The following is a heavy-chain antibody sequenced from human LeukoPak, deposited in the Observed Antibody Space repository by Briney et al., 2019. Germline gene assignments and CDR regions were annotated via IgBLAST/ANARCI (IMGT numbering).Heavy chain of an antibody. CDR3: ARAVGGDGSGSL. V-gene: IGHV4-61*02. CDR1: GGSISSGSYY. Sequence: SETLSLTCTVSGGSISSGSYYWSWIRQPAGKGLEWIGRIYTSGSTDYNPSLKSRVTMSVDMSTRQISLKLSSVTAADTAVYYCARAVGGDGSGSLWGPGTLVTVSS. D-gene: IGHD3-10*01. J-gene: IGHJ4*02. CDR2: IYTSGST.